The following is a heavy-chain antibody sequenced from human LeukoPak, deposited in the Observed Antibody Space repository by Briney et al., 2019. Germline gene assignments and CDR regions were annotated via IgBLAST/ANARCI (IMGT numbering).Heavy chain of an antibody. CDR1: GFSLSTSGVG. J-gene: IGHJ4*02. Sequence: SGPTLVNPTQTLTLTCTFSGFSLSTSGVGVGWIRQPPGKALEWLALIYWDDDKRYSPSLKSRLTITKDTSKNQVVLTMTNMDPVDTATYYCAHSYDYVWGSYRYPLFDYWGQGTLVTVSS. CDR2: IYWDDDK. V-gene: IGHV2-5*02. CDR3: AHSYDYVWGSYRYPLFDY. D-gene: IGHD3-16*02.